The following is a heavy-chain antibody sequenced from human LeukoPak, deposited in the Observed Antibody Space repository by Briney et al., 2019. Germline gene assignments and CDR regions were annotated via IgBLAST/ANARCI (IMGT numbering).Heavy chain of an antibody. V-gene: IGHV3-33*06. CDR1: GFTISSYG. CDR2: IWYDGSNK. CDR3: AKEMPVPGAFDY. J-gene: IGHJ4*02. D-gene: IGHD2-2*01. Sequence: PGGSLRLSCAASGFTISSYGMHWVRQAPGKGLEWVAVIWYDGSNKYYADSVKGRFTISRDNSKNTLYLQMNSLRAEDTAVYYCAKEMPVPGAFDYWGQGTLVTVSS.